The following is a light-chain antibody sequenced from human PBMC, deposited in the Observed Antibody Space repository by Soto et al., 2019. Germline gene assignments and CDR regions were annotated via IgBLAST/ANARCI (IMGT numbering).Light chain of an antibody. CDR1: QSISYW. Sequence: DIQMTQSPSTLPASVGDRVTITCRASQSISYWLAWYQQKPGTAPKVLINHASSLQSGVPSRFSGSGSGTEFTLTISSLQPDDFATYYCQQYNSYSSLPFGGGTKVDIK. CDR2: HAS. J-gene: IGKJ4*01. CDR3: QQYNSYSSLP. V-gene: IGKV1-5*01.